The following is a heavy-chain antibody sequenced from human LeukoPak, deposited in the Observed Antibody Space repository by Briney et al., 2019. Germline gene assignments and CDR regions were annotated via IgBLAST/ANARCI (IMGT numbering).Heavy chain of an antibody. V-gene: IGHV3-74*03. CDR3: AYSDHFDN. D-gene: IGHD4-17*01. CDR2: GDGDGSHS. CDR1: GFTFSTYT. Sequence: PGGSLRLSCAASGFTFSTYTMNWVRQAPGKGLVWVSRGDGDGSHSTYADSVKGRFTISRDNAKNTLYLQMNSLTGEDTAVYYCAYSDHFDNWGQGTLVTVSS. J-gene: IGHJ4*02.